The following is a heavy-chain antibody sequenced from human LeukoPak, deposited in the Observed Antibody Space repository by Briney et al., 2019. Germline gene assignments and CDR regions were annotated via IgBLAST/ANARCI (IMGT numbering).Heavy chain of an antibody. Sequence: GGTLRLSCTVSGFFFSNTEMNWVRQAPGKGLEWVSFISSSGGVTNYADSVKGRFTISRDNAKKSLYLQMNSLTAEDTAVYYCARPALYLHGDFPRVWGRGTTVIVSS. CDR1: GFFFSNTE. V-gene: IGHV3-48*03. J-gene: IGHJ6*04. D-gene: IGHD4-17*01. CDR2: ISSSGGVT. CDR3: ARPALYLHGDFPRV.